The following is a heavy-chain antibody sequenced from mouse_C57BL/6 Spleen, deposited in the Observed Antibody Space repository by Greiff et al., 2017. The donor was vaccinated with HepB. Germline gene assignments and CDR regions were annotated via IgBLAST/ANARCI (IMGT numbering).Heavy chain of an antibody. D-gene: IGHD2-4*01. J-gene: IGHJ1*03. V-gene: IGHV1-54*01. CDR2: INPGSGGT. Sequence: QVQLQQSGAELVRPGTSVKVSCKASGYAFTNYLIEWVKQRPGQGLEWIGVINPGSGGTNYNEKFKGKATLTADKSSSTAYMQLSSLTSEDSAVYFCARREIYYDYDRYFDVWGTGTTVTVSS. CDR1: GYAFTNYL. CDR3: ARREIYYDYDRYFDV.